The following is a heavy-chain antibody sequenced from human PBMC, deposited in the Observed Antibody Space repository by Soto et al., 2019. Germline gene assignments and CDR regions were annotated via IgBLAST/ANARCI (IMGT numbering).Heavy chain of an antibody. CDR2: IYHGGTT. J-gene: IGHJ4*03. V-gene: IGHV4-38-2*02. CDR1: GDSISSGCY. Sequence: SETLSLTCTVSGDSISSGCYWGFIRQPPGEGPEWIASIYHGGTTFYNPSLKSRISISVDTSKNQFSLRLTSVTAADTATYYCARVHVMVVAGSTFDYWGPGTLVTVSS. CDR3: ARVHVMVVAGSTFDY. D-gene: IGHD6-19*01.